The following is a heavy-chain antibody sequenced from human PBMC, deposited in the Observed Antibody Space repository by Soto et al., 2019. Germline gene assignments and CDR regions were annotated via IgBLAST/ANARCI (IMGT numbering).Heavy chain of an antibody. CDR1: GGSISSGGYY. D-gene: IGHD3-9*01. Sequence: SETLSLTCTVSGGSISSGGYYWSWIRQHPGKGLEWIGYIYYSGSTYYNPSPKSRVTISVDTSKNQFSLKLSSVTAADTAVYYCARAEVLRYFDWLNWFDPWGQGTLVTVSS. V-gene: IGHV4-31*03. CDR2: IYYSGST. J-gene: IGHJ5*02. CDR3: ARAEVLRYFDWLNWFDP.